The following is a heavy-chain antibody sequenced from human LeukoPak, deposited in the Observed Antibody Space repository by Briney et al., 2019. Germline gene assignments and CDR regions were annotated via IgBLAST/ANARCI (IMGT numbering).Heavy chain of an antibody. Sequence: TGGSLRLSCVASGFTFNGYAMHWVRQGPGQGLEWVSGISEESSSIVYADSVKGRFTISRDNAKNSPYLRMSSLRPEDTALYYCVKNAVGGRASYFDFWGQGTLVTVAS. CDR2: ISEESSSI. CDR1: GFTFNGYA. V-gene: IGHV3-9*01. D-gene: IGHD3-10*01. CDR3: VKNAVGGRASYFDF. J-gene: IGHJ4*02.